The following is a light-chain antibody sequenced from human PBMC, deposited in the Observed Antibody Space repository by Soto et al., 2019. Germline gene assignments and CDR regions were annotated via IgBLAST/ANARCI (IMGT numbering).Light chain of an antibody. CDR1: SSDVGGYNY. CDR2: EVN. CDR3: SSYAGSSNV. Sequence: VLTQPPSASGSPGQSVAISCTGTSSDVGGYNYVSWYQQHPGKAPKLMIYEVNKRPSGVPDRFSGSKSGNTASLTASGLQAEDEADYYCSSYAGSSNVFGTGTKVT. V-gene: IGLV2-8*01. J-gene: IGLJ1*01.